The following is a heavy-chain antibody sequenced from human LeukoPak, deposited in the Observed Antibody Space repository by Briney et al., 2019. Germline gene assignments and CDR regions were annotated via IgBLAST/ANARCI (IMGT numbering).Heavy chain of an antibody. Sequence: SETLSLTCGVYAGSFSGYYWTWIRQSPGKGLEWIGKITHSGSTKYNPSLKSRVTISIDTSNNQFSLKVSSVTAADTAVYYCARGEGYSYSDDYYFFYMDVWGKGTAVTVSS. J-gene: IGHJ6*03. CDR3: ARGEGYSYSDDYYFFYMDV. V-gene: IGHV4-34*01. D-gene: IGHD5-18*01. CDR1: AGSFSGYY. CDR2: ITHSGST.